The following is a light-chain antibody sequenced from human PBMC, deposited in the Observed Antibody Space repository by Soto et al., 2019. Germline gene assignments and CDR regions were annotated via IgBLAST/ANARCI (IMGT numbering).Light chain of an antibody. CDR1: SSNIGNNY. CDR2: DNN. CDR3: GKWDSSLSAVV. J-gene: IGLJ2*01. Sequence: QSGLTQPPSASAAPGQKVTISCSGSSSNIGNNYVSWYQQLPGTAPKLLIYDNNKRPSGIPDRFSGSKSGTSAPLGITGLQNGDEEDYYCGKWDSSLSAVVLGGGNQMTV. V-gene: IGLV1-51*01.